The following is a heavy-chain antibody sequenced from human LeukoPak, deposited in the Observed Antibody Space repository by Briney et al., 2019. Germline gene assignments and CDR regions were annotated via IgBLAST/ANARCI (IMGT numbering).Heavy chain of an antibody. Sequence: NRSETLSLTCTVSGGSISSGSYYWSWIRQPAGKGLEWIGYIYYSGSTNYNPSLKSRVTISVDTSKNQFSLKLSSVTAADTAVYYCARDPMDVWGKGTTVTVSS. V-gene: IGHV4-61*10. J-gene: IGHJ6*04. CDR3: ARDPMDV. CDR1: GGSISSGSYY. CDR2: IYYSGST.